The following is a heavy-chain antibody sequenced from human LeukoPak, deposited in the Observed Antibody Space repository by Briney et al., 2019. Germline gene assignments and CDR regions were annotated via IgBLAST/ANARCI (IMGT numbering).Heavy chain of an antibody. D-gene: IGHD3-10*01. CDR3: ARVTMGMVRGVLGCAWFDP. CDR2: IYASGSTDYTSGST. J-gene: IGHJ5*02. Sequence: SETLPLTCTVSGDSISDYYWSWIRQPPGKGLEWIGYIYASGSTDYTSGSTNHNPSLKSRVTISVDTSKNVFSLRLSSVTAADTAVYYCARVTMGMVRGVLGCAWFDPWGQGTLVTVSS. CDR1: GDSISDYY. V-gene: IGHV4-4*09.